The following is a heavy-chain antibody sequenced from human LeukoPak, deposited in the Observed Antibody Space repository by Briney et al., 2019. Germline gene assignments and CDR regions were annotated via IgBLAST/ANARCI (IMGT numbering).Heavy chain of an antibody. V-gene: IGHV3-30*02. J-gene: IGHJ3*02. CDR3: AKDGVGSDNYHAFDI. CDR1: GFTFRHYG. CDR2: IWNDGSDQ. D-gene: IGHD1-20*01. Sequence: GESLRLSCATSGFTFRHYGMYWVRQAPGKGLEWVAVIWNDGSDQRYADFARGRFTVSRDNSNNILYLHMNGLTADDTARYYCAKDGVGSDNYHAFDIWGQGTVVSVSS.